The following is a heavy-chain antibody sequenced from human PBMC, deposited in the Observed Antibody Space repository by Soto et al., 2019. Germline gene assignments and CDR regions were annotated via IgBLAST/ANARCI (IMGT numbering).Heavy chain of an antibody. CDR2: ISYDGSNK. V-gene: IGHV3-30-3*01. CDR3: ARGPNCSGGSCYYSPRQYFQH. D-gene: IGHD2-15*01. CDR1: GFTFSSYA. J-gene: IGHJ1*01. Sequence: LRLSCAASGFTFSSYAMHWVRQAPGKGLEWVAVISYDGSNKYYADSVKGRFTISRDNSKNTLYLQMNSLRAEDTAVYYCARGPNCSGGSCYYSPRQYFQHWGQGTLVTVSS.